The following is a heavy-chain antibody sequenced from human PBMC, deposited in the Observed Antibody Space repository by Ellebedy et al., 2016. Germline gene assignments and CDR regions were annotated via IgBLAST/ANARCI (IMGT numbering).Heavy chain of an antibody. CDR2: IYWDDDK. Sequence: SGPTLVXPTETLTLTCTFSGFSASTTGVAVAWIRQPPGKALDWLASIYWDDDKFYSPSVENRVTITKDTSKNQVVLTLTNMDPLDTATYYCAQCSPDGAFDVWGHGTVVTVSS. CDR1: GFSASTTGVA. CDR3: AQCSPDGAFDV. D-gene: IGHD3-10*02. V-gene: IGHV2-5*02. J-gene: IGHJ3*01.